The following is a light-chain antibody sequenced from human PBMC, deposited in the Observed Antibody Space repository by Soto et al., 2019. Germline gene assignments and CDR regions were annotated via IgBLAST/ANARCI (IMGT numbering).Light chain of an antibody. CDR1: QSVNSN. V-gene: IGKV3-15*01. J-gene: IGKJ1*01. CDR2: GAF. Sequence: ILMTQSPATLSVSPGEGATLSCRASQSVNSNLAWYQQKPGQAPRLLIYGAFIRATGIPARFSGSGSGTDFTLTISSLQSEDFAVYFWQQYNNWWTFGQGTKVEIK. CDR3: QQYNNWWT.